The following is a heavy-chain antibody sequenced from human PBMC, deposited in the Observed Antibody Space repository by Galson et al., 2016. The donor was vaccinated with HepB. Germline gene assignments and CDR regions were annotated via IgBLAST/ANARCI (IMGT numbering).Heavy chain of an antibody. Sequence: SLRLSCAASGFSFFNYAMSWVRQAPGKGLEWVATIGGGGVTTYYADAVKGRFTISRDNSRNMLYLHMNRLSVEDSALYYCTKDQRAGRVGGQGTLVTVSS. D-gene: IGHD1-14*01. V-gene: IGHV3-23*01. CDR1: GFSFFNYA. CDR3: TKDQRAGRV. J-gene: IGHJ4*02. CDR2: IGGGGVTT.